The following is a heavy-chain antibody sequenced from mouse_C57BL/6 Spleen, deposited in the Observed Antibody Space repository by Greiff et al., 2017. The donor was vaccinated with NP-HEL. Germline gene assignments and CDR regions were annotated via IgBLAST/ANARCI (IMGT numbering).Heavy chain of an antibody. CDR3: ASRDSSGSWFAY. J-gene: IGHJ3*01. CDR2: IWGVGST. CDR1: GFSLTSYG. Sequence: VQLQQSGPGLVAPSQSLSITCTVSGFSLTSYGVDWVRQSPGKGLEWLGVIWGVGSTNYNSALKSRLSISKDNSKSQVFLKMNSLQTDDTAMYYCASRDSSGSWFAYWGQGTLVTVSA. D-gene: IGHD3-2*02. V-gene: IGHV2-6*01.